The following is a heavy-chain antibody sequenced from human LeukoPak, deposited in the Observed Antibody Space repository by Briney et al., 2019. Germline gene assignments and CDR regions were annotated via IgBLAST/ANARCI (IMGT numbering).Heavy chain of an antibody. CDR2: IYYSGST. V-gene: IGHV4-59*01. Sequence: PSETLSLTCTVSGGSISSYYWSWIRQPPGKGLEWIGYIYYSGSTNYNPSLKSRVTISVDTSKNQFSLKLSPVTAADTAVYYCARCYGDFFFDYWGQGTLVTVSS. D-gene: IGHD4-17*01. CDR3: ARCYGDFFFDY. J-gene: IGHJ4*02. CDR1: GGSISSYY.